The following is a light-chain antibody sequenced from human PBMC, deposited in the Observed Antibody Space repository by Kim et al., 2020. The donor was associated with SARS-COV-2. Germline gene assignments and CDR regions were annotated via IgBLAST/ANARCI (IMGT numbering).Light chain of an antibody. CDR2: DDK. CDR3: QVWDGSTDHVL. V-gene: IGLV3-21*03. CDR1: NSRLKT. Sequence: APGKTATITCGNNNSRLKTVGWYQQKPGQAPVLVVYDDKDRPSGIPERFSGSTSGYTATLTISRVEAGDEADYYCQVWDGSTDHVLFGGGTQLTVL. J-gene: IGLJ2*01.